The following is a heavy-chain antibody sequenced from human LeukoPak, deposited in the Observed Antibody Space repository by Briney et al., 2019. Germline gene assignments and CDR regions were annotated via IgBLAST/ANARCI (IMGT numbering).Heavy chain of an antibody. CDR3: ARGRMPNGADN. D-gene: IGHD2-2*01. V-gene: IGHV3-53*01. Sequence: PGGSLRLSCVASGFIVSDNYVSWIRQAPGKEPQWVSIIYPDGRAFYADSVKGRFTISRDNSRNTLYLQMNSLRADDTALYYCARGRMPNGADNWGQGTLVTVSS. CDR1: GFIVSDNY. J-gene: IGHJ4*02. CDR2: IYPDGRA.